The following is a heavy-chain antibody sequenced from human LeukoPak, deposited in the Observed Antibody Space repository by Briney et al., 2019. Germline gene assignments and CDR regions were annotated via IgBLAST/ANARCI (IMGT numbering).Heavy chain of an antibody. CDR1: GFTFSNYG. Sequence: GGSLRLSCAASGFTFSNYGMHWVRQAPGKGLEWVAFIRYDGSNKYFADSLKGRFTISRDNSKNTLYLQMNSLRPEDTAVYYCAKDRGREKSYGLDYWGQGTLVTVSS. V-gene: IGHV3-30*02. CDR2: IRYDGSNK. J-gene: IGHJ4*02. D-gene: IGHD5-18*01. CDR3: AKDRGREKSYGLDY.